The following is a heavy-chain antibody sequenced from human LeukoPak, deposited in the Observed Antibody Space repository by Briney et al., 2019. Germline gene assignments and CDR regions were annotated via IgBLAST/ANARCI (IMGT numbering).Heavy chain of an antibody. Sequence: ASVKVSCKAPGYTFTSYGISWVRQAPGQGLEWMGWISAYNGNTNYAQKLQGRVTMTTDTSTSTAYMELRSLRSDDTAVYYCARTRYYYDSSGSLGYWGQGTLVTVSS. CDR3: ARTRYYYDSSGSLGY. V-gene: IGHV1-18*01. CDR2: ISAYNGNT. J-gene: IGHJ4*02. D-gene: IGHD3-22*01. CDR1: GYTFTSYG.